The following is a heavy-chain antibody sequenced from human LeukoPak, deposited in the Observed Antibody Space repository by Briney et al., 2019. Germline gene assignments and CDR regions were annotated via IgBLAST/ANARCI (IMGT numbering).Heavy chain of an antibody. CDR1: GGTFSSYA. V-gene: IGHV1-69*04. Sequence: SVKVSCKASGGTFSSYAISWVRQAPGQGLEWMGRIIPILGIANYAQKFQGRVTITADKSTSTAYMELSSLRSEDTAVYYCARDQHDILTGYYTPFDYWGQGTLVTVSS. CDR3: ARDQHDILTGYYTPFDY. J-gene: IGHJ4*02. D-gene: IGHD3-9*01. CDR2: IIPILGIA.